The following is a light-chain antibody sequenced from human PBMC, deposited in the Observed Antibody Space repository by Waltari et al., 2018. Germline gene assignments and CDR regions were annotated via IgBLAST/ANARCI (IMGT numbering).Light chain of an antibody. Sequence: QSALTQPASVSGSPGQSITISCTATTSDIGGYNSVSWYQQHPGRAPKLMIYDVTDRPSGISIRFSGSKSGNTASLTISGLRAEDEAYYYCTSYTTTSTLVLFGGGTKLTVL. J-gene: IGLJ2*01. CDR3: TSYTTTSTLVL. V-gene: IGLV2-14*03. CDR2: DVT. CDR1: TSDIGGYNS.